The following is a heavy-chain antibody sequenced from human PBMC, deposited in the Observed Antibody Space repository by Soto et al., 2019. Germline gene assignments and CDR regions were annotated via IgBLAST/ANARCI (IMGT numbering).Heavy chain of an antibody. CDR1: GYAFTGYY. CDR3: ATRYSYVHF. J-gene: IGHJ4*02. V-gene: IGHV1-2*02. D-gene: IGHD5-18*01. Sequence: SVKVSCKSSGYAFTGYYIHWVRQAPGQGLEWMGWINPNSGDTNYAQKFQGRVTMTRDTSFSTAYMELSSLRSDDTAVYYCATRYSYVHFWGQGTLATVSS. CDR2: INPNSGDT.